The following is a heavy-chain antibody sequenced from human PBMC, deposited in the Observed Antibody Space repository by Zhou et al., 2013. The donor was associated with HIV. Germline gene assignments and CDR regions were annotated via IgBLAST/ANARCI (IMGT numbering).Heavy chain of an antibody. CDR1: GYTFTSYG. J-gene: IGHJ5*02. D-gene: IGHD2-21*02. Sequence: QVQLVQSGAEVKKPGASVKVSCKASGYTFTSYGISWVRQAPGQGLEWMGWISAYNGNTNYAQKLQGRVTMTTDTSTSTAYMELRSLRSDDTAVYYCARDPYAYCGGDCYTLSAFDPWGQGTLVTVSS. V-gene: IGHV1-18*01. CDR2: ISAYNGNT. CDR3: ARDPYAYCGGDCYTLSAFDP.